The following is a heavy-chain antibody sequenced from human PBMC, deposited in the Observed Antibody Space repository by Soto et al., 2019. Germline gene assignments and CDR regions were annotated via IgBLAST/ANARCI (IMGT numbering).Heavy chain of an antibody. CDR1: GGTFSSYA. D-gene: IGHD1-26*01. J-gene: IGHJ6*02. CDR3: ARVGSMTLYYYYYGMDV. CDR2: IIPIFGTA. Sequence: QVQLVQSGAEVKKPGSSVKVSCKASGGTFSSYAISWVRQAPVQGLEWMGGIIPIFGTANYAQKFQGRVTITADDSTSTAYMELSSLRSEDPAVYYCARVGSMTLYYYYYGMDVWGQGTTVTVSS. V-gene: IGHV1-69*01.